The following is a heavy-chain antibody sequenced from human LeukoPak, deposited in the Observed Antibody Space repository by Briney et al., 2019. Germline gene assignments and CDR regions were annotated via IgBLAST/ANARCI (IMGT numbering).Heavy chain of an antibody. CDR3: TRDSARRDGYNFDH. D-gene: IGHD5-24*01. J-gene: IGHJ4*02. CDR1: GFTFSTYA. CDR2: ISYDGSRK. V-gene: IGHV3-30*04. Sequence: PGGSLRLSCAASGFTFSTYAMHWVRQAPGKGLEWVALISYDGSRKHFADSVKGRFTISRDNPKNTLYLQMNSLRGEDTAVYYCTRDSARRDGYNFDHWGQGTLVTVSS.